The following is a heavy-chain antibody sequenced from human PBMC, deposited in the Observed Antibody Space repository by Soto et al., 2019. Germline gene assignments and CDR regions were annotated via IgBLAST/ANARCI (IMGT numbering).Heavy chain of an antibody. CDR3: AKEMVRLGRNV. CDR2: ISGNGGST. Sequence: PGGSLRLSCAASGFSFSSYAMSWVRQAPGKGLEWVSAISGNGGSTYYADSVKGRFTISRDNSKNTLYLQMNSLRADDTAVYHCAKEMVRLGRNVWGQGTTVTVSS. D-gene: IGHD3-10*01. V-gene: IGHV3-23*01. CDR1: GFSFSSYA. J-gene: IGHJ6*02.